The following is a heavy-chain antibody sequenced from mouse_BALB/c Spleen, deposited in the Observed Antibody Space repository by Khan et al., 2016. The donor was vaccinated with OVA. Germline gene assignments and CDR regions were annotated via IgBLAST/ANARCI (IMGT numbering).Heavy chain of an antibody. CDR1: GYTFTSYD. J-gene: IGHJ3*01. D-gene: IGHD2-14*01. V-gene: IGHV1S56*01. CDR3: ARGGYGGFAY. CDR2: IFPGDGST. Sequence: QMQLEESGAELVKPGASVTLSCKASGYTFTSYDINWVRQRPEQGLEWIGWIFPGDGSTKYNEKFKGRATLTTDKSSSTAYMPLSRLTSEDSAVYIGARGGYGGFAYWGQGTLVTVSA.